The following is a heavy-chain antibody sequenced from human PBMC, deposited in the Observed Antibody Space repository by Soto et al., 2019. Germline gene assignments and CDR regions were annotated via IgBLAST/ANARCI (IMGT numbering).Heavy chain of an antibody. CDR2: IIPIFPTP. D-gene: IGHD3-3*02. V-gene: IGHV1-69*12. J-gene: IGHJ6*02. CDR3: ARDKDRQQLGGNYYYIMDV. Sequence: QVQLVQSGAEVKKPGSSVKISCKASGGTFRTNAFSWVRQAPGQGLEWMGGIIPIFPTPDYAQKFQGRVTITADESTTTTYMELSSLRSEDTATYYCARDKDRQQLGGNYYYIMDVWGQGATVTVSS. CDR1: GGTFRTNA.